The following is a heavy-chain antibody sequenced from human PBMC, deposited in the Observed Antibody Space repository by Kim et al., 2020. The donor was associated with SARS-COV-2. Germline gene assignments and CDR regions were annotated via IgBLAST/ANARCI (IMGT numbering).Heavy chain of an antibody. Sequence: SETLSLTCTVSGGSISSYYWSWIRQPPGKGLEWIGYIYYSGSTNYNPSLKSRVTISVDTSKNQFSLKLSSVTAADTAVYYCARTDSGSHIHQFDYWGQGTLVTVSS. CDR1: GGSISSYY. D-gene: IGHD1-26*01. CDR3: ARTDSGSHIHQFDY. CDR2: IYYSGST. J-gene: IGHJ4*02. V-gene: IGHV4-59*01.